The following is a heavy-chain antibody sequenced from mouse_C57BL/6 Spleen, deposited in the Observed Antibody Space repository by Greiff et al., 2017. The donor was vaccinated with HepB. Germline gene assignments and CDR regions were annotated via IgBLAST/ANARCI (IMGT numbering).Heavy chain of an antibody. Sequence: VQLKESGAELVRPGASVKLSCTASGFNIKDDYMHWVKQRPEQGLEWIGWIDPENGDTEYASKFQGKATITADTSSNTAYLQLSSLTSEDTAVYYCTTGTTLSSDVWGTGTTVTVSS. CDR2: IDPENGDT. CDR1: GFNIKDDY. D-gene: IGHD1-1*01. CDR3: TTGTTLSSDV. V-gene: IGHV14-4*01. J-gene: IGHJ1*03.